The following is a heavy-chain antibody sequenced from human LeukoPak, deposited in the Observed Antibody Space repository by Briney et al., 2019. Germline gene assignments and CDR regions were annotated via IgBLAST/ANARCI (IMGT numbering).Heavy chain of an antibody. D-gene: IGHD6-19*01. CDR3: VKDQAGG. CDR2: VRYDGTHQ. Sequence: GGSLRLSCAASGFTFSDYGMHWVRQAPGKGLEWVAFVRYDGTHQYYTDSVEGRFIISRDNSMNTLCLQMNSLRTEDTAVYYCVKDQAGGWGQGTLVTVSS. J-gene: IGHJ4*02. CDR1: GFTFSDYG. V-gene: IGHV3-30*02.